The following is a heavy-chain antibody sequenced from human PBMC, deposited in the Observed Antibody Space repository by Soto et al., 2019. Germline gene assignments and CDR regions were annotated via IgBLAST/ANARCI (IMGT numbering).Heavy chain of an antibody. CDR2: FDPEEGEI. J-gene: IGHJ4*02. V-gene: IGHV1-24*01. Sequence: ASVKVSCKVAGHSLTDLSMHWVRQGPGRGLEWLGGFDPEEGEIIYAQNFQGRIRLTEDTSTDTAFMELNSLKSEDTAIYYCATTRTTYVYDFDSWGQGTLVTVS. D-gene: IGHD3-16*01. CDR1: GHSLTDLS. CDR3: ATTRTTYVYDFDS.